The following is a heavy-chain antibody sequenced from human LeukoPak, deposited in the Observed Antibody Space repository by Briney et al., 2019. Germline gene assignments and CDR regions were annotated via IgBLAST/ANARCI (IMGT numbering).Heavy chain of an antibody. Sequence: PSETLSLTCTVSGDPISRYYWSWLRQPAGKGLEWIGRIYNGGIITYNPSLKSRVTMSIDTSNNQFSLRLRFVTAADTAVYYCARDSGTTGEVKFDPWGQGTLVSVSS. J-gene: IGHJ5*02. V-gene: IGHV4-4*07. CDR2: IYNGGII. D-gene: IGHD3-10*01. CDR3: ARDSGTTGEVKFDP. CDR1: GDPISRYY.